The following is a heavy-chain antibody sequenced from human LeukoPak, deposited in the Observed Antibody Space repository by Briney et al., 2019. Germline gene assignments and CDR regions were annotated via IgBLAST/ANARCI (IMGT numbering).Heavy chain of an antibody. J-gene: IGHJ4*02. V-gene: IGHV3-21*01. CDR1: GFTFSSYS. D-gene: IGHD3-10*01. CDR3: ARYYGSGSYYTDY. Sequence: GGSLRLSCAASGFTFSSYSMNWVRQAPGKGLEWVSSISSSSSYIYYADSVKGRFTTSGDNAKNSLYLQMNSLRAEDTAVYYCARYYGSGSYYTDYWGQGTLVTVSS. CDR2: ISSSSSYI.